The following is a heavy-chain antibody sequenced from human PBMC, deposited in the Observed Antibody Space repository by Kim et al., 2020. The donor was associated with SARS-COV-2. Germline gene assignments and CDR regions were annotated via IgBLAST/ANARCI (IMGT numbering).Heavy chain of an antibody. CDR1: GGTFSSYA. V-gene: IGHV1-69*04. D-gene: IGHD2-8*01. Sequence: SVKVSCKASGGTFSSYAISWVRQAPGQGLEWMGRIIPIFGIANYAQKFQGRVTITADKSTSTAYMELSSLRSEDTAVYYCATNPDYYYYMDVWGKGTTV. CDR3: ATNPDYYYYMDV. J-gene: IGHJ6*03. CDR2: IIPIFGIA.